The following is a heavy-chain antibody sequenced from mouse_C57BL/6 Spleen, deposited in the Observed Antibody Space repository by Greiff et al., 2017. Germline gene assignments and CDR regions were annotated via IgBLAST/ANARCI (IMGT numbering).Heavy chain of an antibody. Sequence: EVQLQQSGPELVKPGASVKISCKASGYSFTGYYMNWVKQSPEKSLEWIGEINPSTGDTTYNQKFKAKATLTVDKTSSTAYMQLKSLTSEDSAVYYCGRRDGYVPFSYWGQGALVTVSA. CDR1: GYSFTGYY. J-gene: IGHJ3*01. CDR2: INPSTGDT. V-gene: IGHV1-42*01. D-gene: IGHD2-2*01. CDR3: GRRDGYVPFSY.